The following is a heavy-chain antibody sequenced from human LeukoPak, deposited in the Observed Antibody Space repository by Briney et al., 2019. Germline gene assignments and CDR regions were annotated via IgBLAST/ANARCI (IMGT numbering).Heavy chain of an antibody. V-gene: IGHV4-34*01. CDR2: INHSGST. CDR1: GGSFSGYY. J-gene: IGHJ5*02. Sequence: SETLSLTCAVYGGSFSGYYWSWIRQPPGKGLEWIGEINHSGSTNYNPSLKRRVTISVDTSKNQFSLKLSSVTAADTAVYYCAREGYDSSGYHNWFDPWGQGTLVTVSS. CDR3: AREGYDSSGYHNWFDP. D-gene: IGHD3-22*01.